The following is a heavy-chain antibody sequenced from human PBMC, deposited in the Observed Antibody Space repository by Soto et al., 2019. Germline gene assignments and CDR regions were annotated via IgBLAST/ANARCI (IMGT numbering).Heavy chain of an antibody. J-gene: IGHJ4*02. CDR1: GGSISSSSYY. CDR3: SRARLHQYSFDY. CDR2: IYYSGST. V-gene: IGHV4-39*01. Sequence: QLQLQESGPGLVKPSETLSLTCTVSGGSISSSSYYWGWIRQPPGKGLEWIGSIYYSGSTYYNPSHQSRGTLAVATSKNQFSLKLRSVTAADTAVYYCSRARLHQYSFDYWGQGTLVTVSS. D-gene: IGHD4-4*01.